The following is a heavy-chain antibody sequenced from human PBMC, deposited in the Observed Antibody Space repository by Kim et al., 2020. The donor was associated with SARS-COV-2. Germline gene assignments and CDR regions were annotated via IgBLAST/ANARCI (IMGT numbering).Heavy chain of an antibody. Sequence: GESLKISCKGSGYSFTSYWIGWVRQMPGKGLEWMGIIYPGDSDTRYSPSFQGQVTISADKSISTAYLQWSSLKASDTAMYYCARASGRGYYYDSSGCLDYWGQGTLVTVSS. D-gene: IGHD3-22*01. J-gene: IGHJ4*02. V-gene: IGHV5-51*01. CDR1: GYSFTSYW. CDR3: ARASGRGYYYDSSGCLDY. CDR2: IYPGDSDT.